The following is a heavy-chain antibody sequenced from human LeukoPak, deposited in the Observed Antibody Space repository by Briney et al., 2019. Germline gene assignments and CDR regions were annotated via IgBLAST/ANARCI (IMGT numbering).Heavy chain of an antibody. J-gene: IGHJ4*02. V-gene: IGHV3-23*01. D-gene: IGHD1-26*01. Sequence: GTLSLTCAVSGDSISGTNWWSWVRQSPGKGLEWVSAISGSGGSTYYADSVKGRFTISRDNSKNTLYLQMNSLRAEDTAVYYCATYRRIVGATENWGQGTLVTVSS. CDR3: ATYRRIVGATEN. CDR2: ISGSGGST. CDR1: GDSISGTNW.